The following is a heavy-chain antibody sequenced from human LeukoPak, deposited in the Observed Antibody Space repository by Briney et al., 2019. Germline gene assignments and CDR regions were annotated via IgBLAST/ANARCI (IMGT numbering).Heavy chain of an antibody. CDR1: GYAFTSYG. CDR3: ARGGIEMATINFDY. CDR2: IIPILGIA. Sequence: GASVKVSCKASGYAFTSYGISWVRQAPGQGLEWMGRIIPILGIANYAQKFQGRVTITADKSTGTAYMELSSLRSEDTAVYYCARGGIEMATINFDYWGQGTLVTVSS. J-gene: IGHJ4*02. V-gene: IGHV1-69*04. D-gene: IGHD5-24*01.